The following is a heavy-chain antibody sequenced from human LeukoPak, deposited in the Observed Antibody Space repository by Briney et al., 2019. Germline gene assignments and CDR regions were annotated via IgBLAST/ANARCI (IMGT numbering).Heavy chain of an antibody. CDR2: ISAYNGNT. V-gene: IGHV1-18*01. Sequence: ASVKVSCKASGYTFTSYGISWVRQAPGQGLEWMGWISAYNGNTNYAQKLQGRVTMTTDTSTSTAYMELRSLRSDDTAVYYCARADQYSGYDLGNFDYWGQGTLVTVSS. CDR1: GYTFTSYG. J-gene: IGHJ4*02. CDR3: ARADQYSGYDLGNFDY. D-gene: IGHD5-12*01.